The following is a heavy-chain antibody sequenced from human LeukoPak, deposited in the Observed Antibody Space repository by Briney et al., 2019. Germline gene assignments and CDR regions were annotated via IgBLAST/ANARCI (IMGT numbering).Heavy chain of an antibody. J-gene: IGHJ4*02. CDR3: AREGTGY. D-gene: IGHD1-14*01. V-gene: IGHV1-2*02. CDR1: GYTFTGYY. CDR2: INSNSGAT. Sequence: ASVKVSCKASGYTFTGYYMHWVRQAPRQGLEWMGWINSNSGATNYAQKFQGRLTMTRDTSIRTVYMDLSSLRSDDTAVYYCAREGTGYWGQGTLVTVSS.